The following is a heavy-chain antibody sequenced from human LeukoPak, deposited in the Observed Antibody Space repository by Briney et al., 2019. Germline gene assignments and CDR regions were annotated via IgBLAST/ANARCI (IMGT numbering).Heavy chain of an antibody. V-gene: IGHV4-59*08. CDR2: IYYSGST. CDR3: ARLAPYYYDSSGNFDY. Sequence: SETLSLTCTVSGGSISSYYWSWIRQPPVKGLEWIGYIYYSGSTNYNPSLKSRVTISVDTPKNQFSLKLSSVTAADTAVYYCARLAPYYYDSSGNFDYWGQGTLVTVSS. J-gene: IGHJ4*02. CDR1: GGSISSYY. D-gene: IGHD3-22*01.